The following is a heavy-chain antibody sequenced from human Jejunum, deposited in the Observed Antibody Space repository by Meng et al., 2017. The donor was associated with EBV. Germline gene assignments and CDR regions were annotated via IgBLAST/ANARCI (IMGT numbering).Heavy chain of an antibody. V-gene: IGHV7-4-1*02. CDR2: INTRTGNP. J-gene: IGHJ4*02. CDR3: AGDISTATFGY. Sequence: QVYLVQSGFELKKPGASGKFSCKASGYTFSRYAMNWVRQAPGQGLEWMGWINTRTGNPAYAQGFTGRFVFSLDTSVSTAYLQISSLKAEDTAVYYCAGDISTATFGYWGQGTLVTVSS. D-gene: IGHD2-21*02. CDR1: GYTFSRYA.